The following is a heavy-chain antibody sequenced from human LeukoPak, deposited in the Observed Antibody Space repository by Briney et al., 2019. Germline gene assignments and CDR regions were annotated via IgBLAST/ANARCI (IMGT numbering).Heavy chain of an antibody. Sequence: ASVNVSFKASGYTFTDHYMHWVRQAPGQGGEGMGLINPTGDKTWYAQKFQGRVTLTRGMSTTTDYMELSSLTSEDTAVYYCARGVGPRYFDLWGRGTLVTVSS. D-gene: IGHD1-26*01. CDR1: GYTFTDHY. J-gene: IGHJ2*01. CDR2: INPTGDKT. V-gene: IGHV1-46*01. CDR3: ARGVGPRYFDL.